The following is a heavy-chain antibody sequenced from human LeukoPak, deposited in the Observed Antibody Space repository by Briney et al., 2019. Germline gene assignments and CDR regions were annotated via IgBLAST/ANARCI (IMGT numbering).Heavy chain of an antibody. CDR2: IYYSGST. J-gene: IGHJ4*02. CDR3: ARHIAYVDY. V-gene: IGHV4-34*01. Sequence: SETLSLTCAVYGGSFSGYYWSWIRQPPGKGLEWIGSIYYSGSTYYNPSLKSRVTISVDTSKNQFSLKLSSVTAADTAVYYCARHIAYVDYWGQGTLVTVSS. CDR1: GGSFSGYY. D-gene: IGHD6-13*01.